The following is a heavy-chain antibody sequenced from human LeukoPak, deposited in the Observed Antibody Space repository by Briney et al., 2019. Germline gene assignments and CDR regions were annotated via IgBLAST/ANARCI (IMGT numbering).Heavy chain of an antibody. CDR3: ARRGTEFYYYMDV. CDR1: GGSISSSSYY. D-gene: IGHD1-1*01. J-gene: IGHJ6*03. V-gene: IGHV4-39*01. Sequence: PSETLSLTCTVSGGSISSSSYYWGWIRQPPGKGLERIGSIYYSGSTYYNPSLKSRVTISVDTSKNQFSLKLSSVTAADTAVYYCARRGTEFYYYMDVWGKGTTVTISS. CDR2: IYYSGST.